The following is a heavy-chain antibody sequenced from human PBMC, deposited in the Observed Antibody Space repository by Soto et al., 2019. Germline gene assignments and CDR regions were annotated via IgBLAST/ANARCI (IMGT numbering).Heavy chain of an antibody. D-gene: IGHD5-18*01. CDR2: IWYDGSNK. V-gene: IGHV3-33*03. CDR1: GFTFSSYG. Sequence: QVQLVESGGGVVQPGRSLRLSCAASGFTFSSYGMHWVRQAPGKGLEWVAVIWYDGSNKYYADSVKGRFTISRDNAKNSLYLQMNSLRSEDTALYYCAKARTALGTPRFDYWGQGTLVTVSS. J-gene: IGHJ4*02. CDR3: AKARTALGTPRFDY.